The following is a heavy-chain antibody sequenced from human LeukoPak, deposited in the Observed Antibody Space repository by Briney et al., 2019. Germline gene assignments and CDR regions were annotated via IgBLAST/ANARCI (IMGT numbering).Heavy chain of an antibody. V-gene: IGHV4-4*07. J-gene: IGHJ5*02. D-gene: IGHD3-10*01. CDR2: ISTSGST. CDR3: ARVRRITMVRGAHNWFDP. CDR1: GGSISSYY. Sequence: PSETLSLTCTVSGGSISSYYWSWIRQPAGKGLESIGHISTSGSTNYNPSLKSRVTMSVDTSKNQFSLKLSSVTAADTAVYYCARVRRITMVRGAHNWFDPWGQGTLVTVSS.